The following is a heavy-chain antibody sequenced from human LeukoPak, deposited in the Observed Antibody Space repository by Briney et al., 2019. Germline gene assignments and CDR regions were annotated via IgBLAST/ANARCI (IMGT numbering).Heavy chain of an antibody. V-gene: IGHV3-30-3*01. J-gene: IGHJ1*01. CDR3: ARDRGDGYNYGGYFQH. Sequence: GRSLRLSCAASGFTFSSYAMHWVRQAPGKGLEWVAVISYDGSSKYYADSVKGRFTISRDNSKNTLYLQMNSLRAEDTAVYYCARDRGDGYNYGGYFQHWGQGTLVTVSS. D-gene: IGHD5-24*01. CDR2: ISYDGSSK. CDR1: GFTFSSYA.